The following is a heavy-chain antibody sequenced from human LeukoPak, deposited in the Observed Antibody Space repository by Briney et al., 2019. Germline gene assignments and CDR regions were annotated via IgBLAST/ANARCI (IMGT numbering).Heavy chain of an antibody. Sequence: SETLSLTCTVSGVSVSSGSYFWSWIRQPPGEGPQWVGYIYHDGSTNYSPSLRSRVSISVDTSKNQFSLKLSSVTSADTAVYFCATFFDFWFGPWGQGTQVTVAS. V-gene: IGHV4-61*01. CDR2: IYHDGST. J-gene: IGHJ5*02. CDR3: ATFFDFWFGP. CDR1: GVSVSSGSYF. D-gene: IGHD5/OR15-5a*01.